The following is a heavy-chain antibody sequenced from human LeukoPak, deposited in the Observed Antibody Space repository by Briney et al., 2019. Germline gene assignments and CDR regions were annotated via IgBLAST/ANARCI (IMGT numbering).Heavy chain of an antibody. CDR2: ISAYNGNT. V-gene: IGHV1-18*04. D-gene: IGHD3-16*01. Sequence: ASVKVSCKASGYTFTGYYMHWVRQAPGQGLEWMGWISAYNGNTNYAQKLQGRATMTTDTSTSTAYMELRSLRSDDTAVYYCAREGGLTGAFDIWGQGTMVTVSS. CDR3: AREGGLTGAFDI. J-gene: IGHJ3*02. CDR1: GYTFTGYY.